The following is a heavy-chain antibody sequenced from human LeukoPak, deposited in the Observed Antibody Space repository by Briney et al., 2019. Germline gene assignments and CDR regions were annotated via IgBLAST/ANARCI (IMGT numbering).Heavy chain of an antibody. CDR1: GFTFSTYG. CDR3: AKEIDTYSGSYLPIDY. J-gene: IGHJ4*02. D-gene: IGHD1-26*01. V-gene: IGHV3-30*18. Sequence: GGSLRLSCAASGFTFSTYGMHWVRQAPGKGLEWVAVISYDGRTKYYADSVKGRFTISRDNSKNTLYLQMNSLRAEDTAVYYCAKEIDTYSGSYLPIDYWGQGTLVTVSS. CDR2: ISYDGRTK.